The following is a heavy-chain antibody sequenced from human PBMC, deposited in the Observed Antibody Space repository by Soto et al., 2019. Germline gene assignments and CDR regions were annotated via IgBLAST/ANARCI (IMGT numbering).Heavy chain of an antibody. CDR1: GYTFTSYG. J-gene: IGHJ6*02. D-gene: IGHD3-10*01. CDR3: AFAYYYGSGSYYIGYGMDV. Sequence: QVQLVQSGAEVKKPGASVKVSCKASGYTFTSYGISWVRQAPGQGREWMGWISAYNGNTNYAQKLQGRVTMTTDTSTSTAYMELRSLRSDDTAVYYCAFAYYYGSGSYYIGYGMDVWGQGTTVTVSS. CDR2: ISAYNGNT. V-gene: IGHV1-18*01.